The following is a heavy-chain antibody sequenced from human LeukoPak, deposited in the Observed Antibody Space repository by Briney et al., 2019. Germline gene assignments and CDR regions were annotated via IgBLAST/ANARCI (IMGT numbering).Heavy chain of an antibody. J-gene: IGHJ4*02. CDR2: IIPIFGTA. CDR3: ARGPIAVAGNASWDY. V-gene: IGHV1-69*05. CDR1: GGTFSSYA. Sequence: SVKVSCKASGGTFSSYAISWVRQAPGQGLEWLGRIIPIFGTANYAQKFQGRVTITTDESTSTAYTELSSLRSEDTAVYYCARGPIAVAGNASWDYWGQGTLVTVSS. D-gene: IGHD6-19*01.